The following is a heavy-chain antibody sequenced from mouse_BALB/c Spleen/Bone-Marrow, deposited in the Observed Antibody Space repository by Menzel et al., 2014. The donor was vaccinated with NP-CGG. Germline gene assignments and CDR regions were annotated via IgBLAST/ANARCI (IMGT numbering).Heavy chain of an antibody. D-gene: IGHD2-3*01. CDR1: GFSLTSYG. J-gene: IGHJ3*01. CDR3: ARNNGGYYSWFAY. V-gene: IGHV2-2*02. CDR2: IWSGGST. Sequence: VKLMESGPGLVQPSQLLSIPCTVSGFSLTSYGVHWVRQSPGKGLEWLGVIWSGGSTDYNAAFISRLSISKDNSKSRVFFKMNSLQANDTAIYYCARNNGGYYSWFAYWGQGTLVTVSA.